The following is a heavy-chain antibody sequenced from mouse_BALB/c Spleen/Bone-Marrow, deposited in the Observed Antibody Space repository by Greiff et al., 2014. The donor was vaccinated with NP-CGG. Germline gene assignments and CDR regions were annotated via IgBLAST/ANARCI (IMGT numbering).Heavy chain of an antibody. Sequence: VQRVESGAELVRPGASVTLSCKASGYNFTDYEMHWVKQTPVHGLEWIGSIDPETGGTAYNQNFKGKATLTADRSSTTAYMELRSLTSVDSAVYYCTREGIYFGYDVPMDYWGQGTSVTVSS. D-gene: IGHD2-2*01. CDR3: TREGIYFGYDVPMDY. CDR2: IDPETGGT. V-gene: IGHV1-15*01. CDR1: GYNFTDYE. J-gene: IGHJ4*01.